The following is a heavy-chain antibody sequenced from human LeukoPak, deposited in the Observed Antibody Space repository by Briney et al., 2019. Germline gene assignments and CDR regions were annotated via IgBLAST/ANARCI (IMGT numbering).Heavy chain of an antibody. CDR1: GGSISSYY. D-gene: IGHD6-19*01. V-gene: IGHV4-4*07. CDR2: IYSSGST. CDR3: AREGLAVAGTWFDP. J-gene: IGHJ5*02. Sequence: SETLSLTCTVSGGSISSYYWSWIRQPAGQGLEWIGHIYSSGSTNYNPSLKSRVTMSVDTSKNQFSLKLKSVTAADTAVYYCAREGLAVAGTWFDPWGQGTLVSVSS.